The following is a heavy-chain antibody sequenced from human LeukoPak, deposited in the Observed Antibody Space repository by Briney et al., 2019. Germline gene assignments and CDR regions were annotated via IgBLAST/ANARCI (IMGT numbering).Heavy chain of an antibody. J-gene: IGHJ4*02. CDR3: ARGGEWLRDFDY. CDR2: MNPNSGNT. D-gene: IGHD5-12*01. Sequence: ASVKVSCKASGYTFTSYDINWVRQATGQGLEWMGWMNPNSGNTGYAQKFQGRVTITRNTSISTAYMELSGLRSEDTAVYYCARGGEWLRDFDYWGQGTLVTVSS. CDR1: GYTFTSYD. V-gene: IGHV1-8*03.